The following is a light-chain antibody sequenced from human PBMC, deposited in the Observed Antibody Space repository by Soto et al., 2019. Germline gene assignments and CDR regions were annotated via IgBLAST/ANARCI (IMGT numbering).Light chain of an antibody. CDR3: PQYVKSPWT. CDR2: AA. V-gene: IGKV3-20*01. CDR1: QSVSSRY. J-gene: IGKJ1*01. Sequence: EVVLTQSPGTLSLSPGERATLSCRASQSVSSRYLAWYQQKPGQAPRLLFYAAFRAAGTPDRFSGSGSGTDFTLTISRLEPEDVAVYYCPQYVKSPWTFGQGTKVEIK.